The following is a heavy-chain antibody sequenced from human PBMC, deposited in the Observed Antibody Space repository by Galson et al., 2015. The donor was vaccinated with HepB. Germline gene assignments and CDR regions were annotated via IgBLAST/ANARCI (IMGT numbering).Heavy chain of an antibody. D-gene: IGHD3-3*01. Sequence: SVKVSCKASGYTFTSYYMHWVRQAPGQGLEWMAIINPSGGSTSYAQKFQGRVTMTRDTSTSTVYMELSSLRSEDTAVYYCARDRRTEDFWSGYSYYFDYWGQGTLVTVSS. CDR3: ARDRRTEDFWSGYSYYFDY. J-gene: IGHJ4*02. CDR1: GYTFTSYY. CDR2: INPSGGST. V-gene: IGHV1-46*01.